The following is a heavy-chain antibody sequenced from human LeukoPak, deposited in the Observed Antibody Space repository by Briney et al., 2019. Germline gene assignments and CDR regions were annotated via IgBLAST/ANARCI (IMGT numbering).Heavy chain of an antibody. CDR2: ISHSGST. D-gene: IGHD4-11*01. J-gene: IGHJ4*02. V-gene: IGHV4-30-2*01. CDR1: GGSISSGGYY. Sequence: PSQTLSLTCTVSGGSISSGGYYWSWIRQPPGKGLEWIGYISHSGSTYYNPSLKSRVTISVDRSKNQFSLKLSSVAAADTAVYYCARDGDYKGVDYWGQGTLVTVSS. CDR3: ARDGDYKGVDY.